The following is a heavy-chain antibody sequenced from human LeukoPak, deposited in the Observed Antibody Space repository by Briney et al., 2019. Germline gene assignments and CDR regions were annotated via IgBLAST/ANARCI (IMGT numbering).Heavy chain of an antibody. J-gene: IGHJ5*02. CDR1: GYRFTNYW. Sequence: GESLKISCKGSGYRFTNYWIGWVRQMPGKGLEWMGIIYPGDSDTRYSPSFQGQVTLSADKSISTAYLQWSSLKASDTAMYYCTRPDCSGDCPWGQGTLVTVSS. D-gene: IGHD2-21*02. V-gene: IGHV5-51*01. CDR2: IYPGDSDT. CDR3: TRPDCSGDCP.